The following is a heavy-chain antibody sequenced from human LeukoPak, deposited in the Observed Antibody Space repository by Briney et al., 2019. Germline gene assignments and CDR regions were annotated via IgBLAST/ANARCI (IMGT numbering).Heavy chain of an antibody. Sequence: SETLSLTCTVSGYSISSGYYWGWIRQPPGKGLEWIGSIYHSGSTKYNPSIKNRVTISLDMSKNQVSLKLISVTAADTAVYHCARGLGYYDSSGLDAFDIWGQGTMVTVSS. CDR1: GYSISSGYY. D-gene: IGHD3-22*01. CDR3: ARGLGYYDSSGLDAFDI. V-gene: IGHV4-38-2*02. J-gene: IGHJ3*02. CDR2: IYHSGST.